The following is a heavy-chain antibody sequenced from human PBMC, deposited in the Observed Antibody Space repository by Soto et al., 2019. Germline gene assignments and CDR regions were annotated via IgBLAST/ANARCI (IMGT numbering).Heavy chain of an antibody. Sequence: PGGSLRLSCAASGFTFSSYAMHWVRQAPGKGLEWVAVISYDGSNKYYADSVKGRFTISRDNSKNALYLQLNSLRAEDTAVYFCAKAARDCGGDCYSSYFDSWGQGALVTVSS. CDR2: ISYDGSNK. J-gene: IGHJ4*02. CDR1: GFTFSSYA. D-gene: IGHD2-21*02. CDR3: AKAARDCGGDCYSSYFDS. V-gene: IGHV3-30*14.